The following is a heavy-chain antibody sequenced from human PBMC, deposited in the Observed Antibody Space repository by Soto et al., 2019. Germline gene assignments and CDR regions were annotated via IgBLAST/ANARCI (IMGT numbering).Heavy chain of an antibody. Sequence: EVQLLESGGDLVQTGGSLRLSCAASGFTLSSDFMSWVRQAPGNGLEWVSHISSGGTEYYADSVKGRFTISRDPSKNTLVLQMNSLAAEDTGSYYCAKGRLDYWGQGPLVTVSS. V-gene: IGHV3-23*01. CDR3: AKGRLDY. CDR1: GFTLSSDF. J-gene: IGHJ4*02. CDR2: ISSGGTE.